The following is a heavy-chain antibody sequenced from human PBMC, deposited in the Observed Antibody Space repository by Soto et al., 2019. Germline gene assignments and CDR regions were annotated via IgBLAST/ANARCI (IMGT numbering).Heavy chain of an antibody. CDR3: ASEEETYYYGSFDY. D-gene: IGHD3-10*01. CDR1: GDSVSTNSAA. V-gene: IGHV6-1*01. J-gene: IGHJ4*02. Sequence: SQTLSLTCAISGDSVSTNSAAWNWISQSPSRGLEWLGRTYYRSKWYNDYAVSVKSRITINTDTSKNQFSLQLNSVTPEDTAVYYCASEEETYYYGSFDYCGQGSLVTVSS. CDR2: TYYRSKWYN.